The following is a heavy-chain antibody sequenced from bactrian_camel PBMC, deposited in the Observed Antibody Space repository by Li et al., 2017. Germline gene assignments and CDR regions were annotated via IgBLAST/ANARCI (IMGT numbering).Heavy chain of an antibody. J-gene: IGHJ4*01. V-gene: IGHV3S53*01. CDR1: SNVGD. CDR3: AADASYRGYCGIDAFGTSRNPS. Sequence: QLVESGGGSVQAGGSLRLSCGYTSNVGDMAWFRQAPGKEREGVAAMDSAGSVNYADSVKGRFTISKDMAKNILYLQMDSLKPEDSGMYYCAADASYRGYCGIDAFGTSRNPSWGQGTQVTVS. CDR2: MDSAGSV. D-gene: IGHD5*01.